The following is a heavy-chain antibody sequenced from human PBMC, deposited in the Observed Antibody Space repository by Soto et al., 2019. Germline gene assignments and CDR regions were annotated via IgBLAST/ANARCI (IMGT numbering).Heavy chain of an antibody. CDR3: ARDPVPAARTIRFDP. V-gene: IGHV4-30-4*01. Sequence: SETLSITCTVSGGSISSGDYYWSWIRQPPGKGLEWIGYIYYSGSTYYNPSLKSRVTISVDTSKNQFSLKLSSVTAADTAVYYCARDPVPAARTIRFDPWGQGTLVTVSS. D-gene: IGHD2-2*01. J-gene: IGHJ5*02. CDR1: GGSISSGDYY. CDR2: IYYSGST.